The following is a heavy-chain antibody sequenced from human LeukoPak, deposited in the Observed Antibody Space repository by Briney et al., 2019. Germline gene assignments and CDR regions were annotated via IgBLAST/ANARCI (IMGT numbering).Heavy chain of an antibody. V-gene: IGHV4-59*01. D-gene: IGHD1-1*01. J-gene: IGHJ6*03. CDR2: VFQIGGT. CDR3: ARGRVSSSTWYSTYYQYFYMDV. CDR1: HDSITMYY. Sequence: PLETLSLTCSLSHDSITMYYGRSIRPPPREGLGWIGYVFQIGGTNFNPSLNVRVSISRDTTKNLFSLRLRSVTAADTAVYFCARGRVSSSTWYSTYYQYFYMDVWGKGTTVTVSS.